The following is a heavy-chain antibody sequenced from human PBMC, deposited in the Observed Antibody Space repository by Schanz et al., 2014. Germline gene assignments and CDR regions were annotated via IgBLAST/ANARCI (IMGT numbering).Heavy chain of an antibody. CDR1: GFTFSSYA. CDR2: ISSGGGST. V-gene: IGHV3-23*04. CDR3: AKGRFGELSAFDI. J-gene: IGHJ3*02. Sequence: EVQLVESGGGLVKPGGSLRLSCAASGFTFSSYALHWVRQAPGKGLEWVSSISSGGGSTYYADSVKGRFTISRDNSKNTLYLQMNSLRAEDTAVYYCAKGRFGELSAFDIWGQGTMVTVSS. D-gene: IGHD3-10*01.